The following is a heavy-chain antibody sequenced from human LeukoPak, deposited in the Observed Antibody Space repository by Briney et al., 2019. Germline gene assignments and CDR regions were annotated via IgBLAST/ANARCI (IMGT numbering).Heavy chain of an antibody. V-gene: IGHV1-2*02. CDR1: GYTFTGYY. CDR3: ARDPGVDIVATITRYFDY. CDR2: INPNSGGT. J-gene: IGHJ4*02. Sequence: RASVKVSCKASGYTFTGYYMHWVRQAPGQGLEWMGWINPNSGGTNYAQKFQGRVTMTRDTSISTAYMKLSRLRSDDTAVYYCARDPGVDIVATITRYFDYWGQGTLVTVSS. D-gene: IGHD5-12*01.